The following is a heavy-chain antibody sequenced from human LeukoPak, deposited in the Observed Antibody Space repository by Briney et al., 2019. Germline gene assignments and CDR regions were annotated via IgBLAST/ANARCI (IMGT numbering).Heavy chain of an antibody. CDR1: GDSISSGYY. V-gene: IGHV4-38-2*02. J-gene: IGHJ1*01. CDR2: IHHSGST. D-gene: IGHD6-19*01. Sequence: PETLSLTCTISGDSISSGYYWGWIRQPPGKGLEWIGSIHHSGSTYYNPSLKSRVTMSVDTSKNQFSLKLSSVTAADTAMYYCARDSSSGYYPGLYFQHWGQGTLVTVSS. CDR3: ARDSSSGYYPGLYFQH.